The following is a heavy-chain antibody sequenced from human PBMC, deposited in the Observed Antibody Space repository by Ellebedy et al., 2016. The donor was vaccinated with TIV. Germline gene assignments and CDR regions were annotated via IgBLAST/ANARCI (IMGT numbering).Heavy chain of an antibody. CDR1: GFTFSSYS. Sequence: PGGSLRLSCAASGFTFSSYSMNWVRQAPGEGLEWVSYISSSSSTIYYADSVKGRFTISRDNAKNSLYLQMNSLRAEDTAVYYCARVEAVAGTVPAGPYYYYGMDVWGQGTTVTVSS. J-gene: IGHJ6*02. V-gene: IGHV3-48*04. D-gene: IGHD6-19*01. CDR3: ARVEAVAGTVPAGPYYYYGMDV. CDR2: ISSSSSTI.